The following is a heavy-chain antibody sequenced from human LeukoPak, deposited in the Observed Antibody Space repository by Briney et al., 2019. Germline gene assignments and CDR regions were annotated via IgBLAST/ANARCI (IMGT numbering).Heavy chain of an antibody. Sequence: HSGGSLRLSCAASGFTFSSFGIHWVRQAPGKGLEWVAVISYDGNNKYYVDSVKGRFTISRDNSKNTLYLQMNSLRGEDTAVYYCAKVGTTMTALYACDIWGQRTMVIVSS. CDR2: ISYDGNNK. CDR1: GFTFSSFG. D-gene: IGHD4-17*01. V-gene: IGHV3-30*18. CDR3: AKVGTTMTALYACDI. J-gene: IGHJ3*02.